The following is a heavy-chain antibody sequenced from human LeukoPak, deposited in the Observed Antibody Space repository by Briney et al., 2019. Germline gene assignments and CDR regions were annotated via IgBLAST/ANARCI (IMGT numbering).Heavy chain of an antibody. CDR2: IYRTGRT. Sequence: SETLSLTCAVSGDSISNNYLWRWVRQFPGKGLEYIGEIYRTGRTNYNPSLKSRVTISIDKSKNQFSLNLRSVTAADTAVYYCGRHDYGDSSAAFDIWGQGTMVIVSS. J-gene: IGHJ3*02. CDR3: GRHDYGDSSAAFDI. V-gene: IGHV4-4*02. D-gene: IGHD4-17*01. CDR1: GDSISNNYL.